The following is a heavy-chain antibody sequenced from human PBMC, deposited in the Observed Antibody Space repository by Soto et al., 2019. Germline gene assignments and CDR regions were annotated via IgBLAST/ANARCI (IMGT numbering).Heavy chain of an antibody. V-gene: IGHV3-30-3*01. J-gene: IGHJ4*02. Sequence: PGGSLRLSCVVSGFTFSSFAMHWVRQAPGKGLEWVTIMSYDGSNKYYADSVKGRFSISRDNSKNTLYLQMNSLRPEDAAVYYCARGPVATHYYFDYWGQGALVTVSS. CDR3: ARGPVATHYYFDY. CDR1: GFTFSSFA. CDR2: MSYDGSNK. D-gene: IGHD5-12*01.